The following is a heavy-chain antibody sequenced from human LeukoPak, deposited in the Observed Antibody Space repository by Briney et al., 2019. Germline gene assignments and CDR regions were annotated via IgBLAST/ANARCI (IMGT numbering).Heavy chain of an antibody. Sequence: SETLSLTCTVSGGSVNNNAYYWGWVRQPPGKGLEYIGNVYYSGITYYNPSLQSRVTISVDTSNNQFSLKLSSVTAADTAVYYCARSDYSGYFDYWGQGTLVSVSS. J-gene: IGHJ4*02. CDR3: ARSDYSGYFDY. CDR1: GGSVNNNAYY. V-gene: IGHV4-39*01. CDR2: VYYSGIT. D-gene: IGHD4-11*01.